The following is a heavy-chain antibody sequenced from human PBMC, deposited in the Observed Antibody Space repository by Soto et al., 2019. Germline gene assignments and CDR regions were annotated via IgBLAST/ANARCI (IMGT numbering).Heavy chain of an antibody. CDR1: GFTFSSYG. CDR3: AKGGAVYGLLTHDY. J-gene: IGHJ4*02. Sequence: LRLSCAASGFTFSSYGMSWVRQAPGKGLEWVTTITGSSSNLYYTDSVKGRFAISRDNSRNILFLQMNSLTAEDTAVYYCAKGGAVYGLLTHDYWGQGTLVTVSS. CDR2: ITGSSSNL. D-gene: IGHD3-9*01. V-gene: IGHV3-23*01.